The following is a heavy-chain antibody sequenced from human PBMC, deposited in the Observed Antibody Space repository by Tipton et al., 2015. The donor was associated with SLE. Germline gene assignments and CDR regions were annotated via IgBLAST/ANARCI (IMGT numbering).Heavy chain of an antibody. V-gene: IGHV3-33*03. J-gene: IGHJ6*03. Sequence: SLRLSCAASGFNFRSYGMHWVRQAPGKGLEWVAVIWFDESLKYYADSVKGRSTISRDNAKNSLYLQMNSLGAEDTALYYCVKDKGIYYYFHMDVWGKGTTVTVSS. CDR1: GFNFRSYG. CDR2: IWFDESLK. CDR3: VKDKGIYYYFHMDV. D-gene: IGHD3-10*01.